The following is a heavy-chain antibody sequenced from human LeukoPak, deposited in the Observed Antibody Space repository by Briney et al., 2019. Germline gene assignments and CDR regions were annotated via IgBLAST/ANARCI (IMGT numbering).Heavy chain of an antibody. D-gene: IGHD6-25*01. Sequence: SETLSLTCTASGGSISSSDYFWSWIRQPAGKGLEWIGRINSRGSTNYNPSLKSRITLSVDTSKNQFSLKLTSVTVADTAVYYCARYRLGWFDPWGQGTLVTVSS. CDR2: INSRGST. CDR3: ARYRLGWFDP. J-gene: IGHJ5*02. CDR1: GGSISSSDYF. V-gene: IGHV4-61*02.